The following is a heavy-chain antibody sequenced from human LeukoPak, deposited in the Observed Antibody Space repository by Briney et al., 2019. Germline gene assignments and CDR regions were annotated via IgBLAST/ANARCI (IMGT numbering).Heavy chain of an antibody. CDR1: GFTFSSYA. D-gene: IGHD3-10*01. Sequence: PGGSLGLSCAASGFTFSSYAMSWVRQAPGKGLEWVSAISGSGGSTYYADSVKGRFTISRDNSKNTLYLQMNSLRAEDTAVYYCANRAQLLWFGEGGAFDIWGQGTMVTVSS. J-gene: IGHJ3*02. V-gene: IGHV3-23*01. CDR3: ANRAQLLWFGEGGAFDI. CDR2: ISGSGGST.